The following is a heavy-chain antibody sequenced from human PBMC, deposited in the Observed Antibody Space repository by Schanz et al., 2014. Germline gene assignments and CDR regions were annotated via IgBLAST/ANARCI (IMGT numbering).Heavy chain of an antibody. J-gene: IGHJ4*02. V-gene: IGHV3-23*01. CDR3: AKVWGSDYFYPFDY. Sequence: EAQLLESGGNLVQPGGSLRLSCAASGFTFSSYAMSWVRQAPGKGLECVSGISGGGGSAYYADSVKGRFTISRDNSKNPLYLQMSSLTAEDTAVYFCAKVWGSDYFYPFDYWGQGSLVTVSS. CDR2: ISGGGGSA. D-gene: IGHD3-22*01. CDR1: GFTFSSYA.